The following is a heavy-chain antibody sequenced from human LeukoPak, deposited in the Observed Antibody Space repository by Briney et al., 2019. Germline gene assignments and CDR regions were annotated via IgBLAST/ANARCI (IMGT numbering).Heavy chain of an antibody. J-gene: IGHJ6*03. CDR1: GFTFSSYE. D-gene: IGHD6-13*01. V-gene: IGHV3-48*03. CDR3: ARESIAAADYYYYYYMDV. Sequence: GGSLRLSCAASGFTFSSYEMNWVRQAPGKGLEWVSYISSSGSTIYYADSVKGRFTISRDNAKNSLYLQMNSLRAEDTAVYYCARESIAAADYYYYYYMDVWGKGTTVTISS. CDR2: ISSSGSTI.